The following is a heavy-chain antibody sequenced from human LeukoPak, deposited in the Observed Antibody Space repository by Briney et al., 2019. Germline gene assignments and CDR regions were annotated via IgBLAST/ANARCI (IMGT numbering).Heavy chain of an antibody. Sequence: PSETLSLTCTVSGASISSSNDYWGWIRQAPGKGLEWIGSGFYGGSAHYNPSLKSRATISVDTSKNQFSLKLSSVTAADAAMYYCARQFATASADTRGYLDFWGQGTVVTVSS. J-gene: IGHJ4*02. CDR2: GFYGGSA. D-gene: IGHD2-2*01. CDR3: ARQFATASADTRGYLDF. CDR1: GASISSSNDY. V-gene: IGHV4-39*01.